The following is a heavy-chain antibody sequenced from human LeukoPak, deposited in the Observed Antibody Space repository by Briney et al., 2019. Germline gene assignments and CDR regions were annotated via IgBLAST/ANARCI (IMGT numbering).Heavy chain of an antibody. Sequence: SETQSLTCAVYGGSFSGYYWSWIRQPPGKGLEWIGEINHSGSTNYNPSPKSRVTISVDTSKNQFSLKLSSVTAADTAVYYCARVVVVVPAAMLGYYYCMDIWGKGTTVTVSS. J-gene: IGHJ6*03. D-gene: IGHD2-2*01. V-gene: IGHV4-34*01. CDR1: GGSFSGYY. CDR3: ARVVVVVPAAMLGYYYCMDI. CDR2: INHSGST.